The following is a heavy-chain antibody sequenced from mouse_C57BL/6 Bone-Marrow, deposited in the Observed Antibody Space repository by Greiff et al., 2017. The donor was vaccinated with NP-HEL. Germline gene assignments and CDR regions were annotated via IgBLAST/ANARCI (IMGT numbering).Heavy chain of an antibody. CDR3: AKALLGYFDY. D-gene: IGHD3-3*01. CDR2: IWRGGST. Sequence: QVQLQQSGPGLVQPSQCLSITCTVSGFSLTSYGVHWVRQSPGKGLEWLGVIWRGGSTDYNAAFMSRLSITKDNSKSQVFLKMNSLQAGATAIYYCAKALLGYFDYWGQGTTLTVSS. V-gene: IGHV2-5*01. CDR1: GFSLTSYG. J-gene: IGHJ2*01.